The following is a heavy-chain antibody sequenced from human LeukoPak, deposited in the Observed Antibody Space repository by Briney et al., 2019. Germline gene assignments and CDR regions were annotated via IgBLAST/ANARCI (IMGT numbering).Heavy chain of an antibody. CDR1: GFTYCSYA. V-gene: IGHV3-21*01. J-gene: IGHJ4*02. D-gene: IGHD6-13*01. Sequence: GGSLRLSCAASGFTYCSYAMSWVRQAPGKGLEWVSSISSSSSYIYYADSVKGRFTISRDNAKNSLYLQMNSLRAEDTAVYYGARDPTPSSSSPGYWGQGTLVTVSS. CDR3: ARDPTPSSSSPGY. CDR2: ISSSSSYI.